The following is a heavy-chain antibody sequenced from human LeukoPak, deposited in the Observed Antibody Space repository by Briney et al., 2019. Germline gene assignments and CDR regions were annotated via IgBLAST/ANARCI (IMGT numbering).Heavy chain of an antibody. D-gene: IGHD3-22*01. CDR1: GGTFSSYT. CDR3: ADHYYDSSGYYEYFDY. Sequence: SVKVSCKASGGTFSSYTISWVRQAPGQGLEWMGRMIPILGIANYAQKFQGRVTITADKSTSTAYMELSSLRSEDTAVYYCADHYYDSSGYYEYFDYWGQGTLVTVSS. V-gene: IGHV1-69*02. J-gene: IGHJ4*02. CDR2: MIPILGIA.